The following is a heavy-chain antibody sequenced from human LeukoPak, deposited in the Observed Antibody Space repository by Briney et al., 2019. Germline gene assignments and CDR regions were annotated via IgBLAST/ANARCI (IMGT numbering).Heavy chain of an antibody. D-gene: IGHD3-16*01. CDR2: MSYRGTA. Sequence: SETLSLTCTVSGGSISSSSYYWGWIRQPPGKGLEWIGSMSYRGTAFYNPILKRRVSISVDTSKNQFSLNLSSVSAADTAVYYCARDVGDYDFDYWGQGTLVSVSS. CDR1: GGSISSSSYY. CDR3: ARDVGDYDFDY. J-gene: IGHJ4*02. V-gene: IGHV4-39*07.